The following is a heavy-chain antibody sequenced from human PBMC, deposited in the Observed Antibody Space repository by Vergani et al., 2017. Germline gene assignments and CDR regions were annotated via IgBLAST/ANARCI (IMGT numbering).Heavy chain of an antibody. Sequence: QLQLQESGPGLVKPSETLSLTCTVSGGSISSSSYYWGWIRQPPGKGLEWIGEINHSGSTNYNPSLKSRVTISVDTSKNQFSLKLSSVTAADTAVYYCARGNTRYWGQGTLVTVSS. V-gene: IGHV4-39*07. CDR1: GGSISSSSYY. CDR2: INHSGST. D-gene: IGHD2/OR15-2a*01. J-gene: IGHJ4*02. CDR3: ARGNTRY.